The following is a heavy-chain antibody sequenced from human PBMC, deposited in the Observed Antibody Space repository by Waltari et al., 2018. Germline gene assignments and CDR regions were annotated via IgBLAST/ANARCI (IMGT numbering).Heavy chain of an antibody. CDR2: ISSSSSYI. V-gene: IGHV3-21*01. CDR1: GFTFSSYS. Sequence: EVQLVESGGGLVKPGGSLRLSCAASGFTFSSYSMNWVRQAPGKGLEWVSSISSSSSYIYYADSVKGRFTISRDNAKNSLYLQMNSLRAEDTAVYYCARASPYSSSWYYFDYWGQGTLVTVSS. D-gene: IGHD6-13*01. J-gene: IGHJ4*02. CDR3: ARASPYSSSWYYFDY.